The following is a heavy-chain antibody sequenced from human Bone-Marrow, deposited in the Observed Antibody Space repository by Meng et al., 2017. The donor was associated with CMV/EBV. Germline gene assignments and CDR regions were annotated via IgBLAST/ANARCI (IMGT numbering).Heavy chain of an antibody. V-gene: IGHV3-23*01. Sequence: GESLKISCAASGFTFSSYAMNWVRQAPGKGLEWVSAISGSGGSTYYADSVKGRFTISRDNSKNTLYLQMNSLRAEDTAVYYCAKVWDSSGYLLYGEVGYGMDVWGQGTTVTVSS. CDR1: GFTFSSYA. D-gene: IGHD3-22*01. CDR3: AKVWDSSGYLLYGEVGYGMDV. J-gene: IGHJ6*02. CDR2: ISGSGGST.